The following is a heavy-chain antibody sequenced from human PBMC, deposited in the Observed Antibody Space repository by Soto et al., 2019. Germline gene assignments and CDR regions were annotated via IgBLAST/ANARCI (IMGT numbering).Heavy chain of an antibody. J-gene: IGHJ4*02. CDR1: GGSISSSSYY. D-gene: IGHD2-2*01. V-gene: IGHV4-39*02. Sequence: SETLSLTCTVSGGSISSSSYYWGWIRQPPGKGLEWIGSIYYSGSTYYNPSLKSRVTISVDTSKNQFSLKLSSVTAADTAVYYCARDLGYCSSTSCYETHFDYWGQGTLVTVSS. CDR2: IYYSGST. CDR3: ARDLGYCSSTSCYETHFDY.